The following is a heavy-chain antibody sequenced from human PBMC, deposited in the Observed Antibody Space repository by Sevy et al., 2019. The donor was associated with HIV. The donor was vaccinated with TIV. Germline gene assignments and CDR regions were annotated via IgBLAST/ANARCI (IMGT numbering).Heavy chain of an antibody. D-gene: IGHD6-19*01. CDR1: GGSFSGYY. Sequence: SETLSLSCAVYGGSFSGYYWSWIRQPPGKGLEWIGEISHSGGTNYNPSLKSRVTISADTSKNQFSLQLSSVTAADTAVYYCARLRIVVAGTGYFDLWGRGTPVTSPQ. CDR3: ARLRIVVAGTGYFDL. CDR2: ISHSGGT. V-gene: IGHV4-34*01. J-gene: IGHJ2*01.